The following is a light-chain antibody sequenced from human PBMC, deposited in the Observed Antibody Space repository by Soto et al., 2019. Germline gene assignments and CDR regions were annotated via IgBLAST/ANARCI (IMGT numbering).Light chain of an antibody. CDR3: QQYNNWPQT. CDR1: QSVSSN. V-gene: IGKV3-15*01. CDR2: GAS. Sequence: EIVMTQSPATLSVSPGERATLSCRASQSVSSNLAWYQQKPGQAPRLLIYGASTRATGIPARFSGSGSGTEFTLTISGLQSEDFAVYSCQQYNNWPQTFGQGTKVEL. J-gene: IGKJ1*01.